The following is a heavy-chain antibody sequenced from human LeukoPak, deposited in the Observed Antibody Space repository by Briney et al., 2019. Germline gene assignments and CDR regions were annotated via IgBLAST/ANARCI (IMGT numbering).Heavy chain of an antibody. CDR2: INHSGST. Sequence: SETLSLTCAVYGGSFSGYYWIWIRQPPGKGLEWIGEINHSGSTNYNPSLKSRVTISVDTSKNQFSLKLSSVTAADTAVYYCARGIAAAFDYWGQGTLVTVSS. V-gene: IGHV4-34*01. CDR1: GGSFSGYY. J-gene: IGHJ4*02. D-gene: IGHD6-13*01. CDR3: ARGIAAAFDY.